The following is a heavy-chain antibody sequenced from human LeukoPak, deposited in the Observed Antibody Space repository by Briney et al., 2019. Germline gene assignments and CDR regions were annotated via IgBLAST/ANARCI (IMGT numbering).Heavy chain of an antibody. D-gene: IGHD3-22*01. CDR3: ARDGSKGGTMIVVAY. J-gene: IGHJ4*02. Sequence: PGRSLRLSCAASGFTFSSYAMHWVRQAPGEGLEWVAVISYDGSNKYYADSVKGRFTISRDNSKNTLYLQMNSLRAEDTAVYYCARDGSKGGTMIVVAYWGQGTLVTVSS. V-gene: IGHV3-30-3*01. CDR2: ISYDGSNK. CDR1: GFTFSSYA.